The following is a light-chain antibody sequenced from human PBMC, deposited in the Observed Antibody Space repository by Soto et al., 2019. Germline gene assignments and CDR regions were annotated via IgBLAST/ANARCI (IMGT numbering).Light chain of an antibody. Sequence: QSALTQPASVSGSPGQSITISCTGTSSDVGGYNYVSWYQQHPGKAPKLMIYEVSNRPSGVSNRFSGSKSGNTASLTISGLPAEDEDDYYCSSYTSSSPLVFGTGTKLTVL. V-gene: IGLV2-14*01. J-gene: IGLJ1*01. CDR2: EVS. CDR1: SSDVGGYNY. CDR3: SSYTSSSPLV.